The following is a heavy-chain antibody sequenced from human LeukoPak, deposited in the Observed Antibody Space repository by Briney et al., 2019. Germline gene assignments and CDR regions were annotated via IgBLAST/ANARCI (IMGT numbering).Heavy chain of an antibody. CDR1: GGSISSYY. CDR2: IYYSGST. J-gene: IGHJ3*02. CDR3: ARRYSGSWPPPGAFDI. Sequence: PSETLSLTCTVSGGSISSYYWSWLRQPPGKGLEGIGYIYYSGSTNYNPSLKSRVTISVDTSKNQFSLKLSSVTAADTAVYYCARRYSGSWPPPGAFDIWGHGTMVTVSS. D-gene: IGHD6-13*01. V-gene: IGHV4-59*08.